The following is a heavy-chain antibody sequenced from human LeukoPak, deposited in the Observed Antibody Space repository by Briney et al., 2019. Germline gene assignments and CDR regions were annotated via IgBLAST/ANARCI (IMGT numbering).Heavy chain of an antibody. J-gene: IGHJ4*02. V-gene: IGHV3-48*03. D-gene: IGHD3-22*01. CDR3: ARDLYGYDSSGSSPLFDY. Sequence: GGPLRLSCAASGFSFSSYEMNWVRQAPGKGLEWVSYISSSGSTIYYADSVKGRFSISRDNAKNSLYLQMNRLRAEDTAVYYCARDLYGYDSSGSSPLFDYWGQGTLVTVSS. CDR1: GFSFSSYE. CDR2: ISSSGSTI.